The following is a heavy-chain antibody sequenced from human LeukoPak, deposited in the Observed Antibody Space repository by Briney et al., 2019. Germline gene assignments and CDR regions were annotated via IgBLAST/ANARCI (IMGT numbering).Heavy chain of an antibody. CDR1: GFTVSSNY. J-gene: IGHJ4*02. V-gene: IGHV3-53*01. CDR2: IYSGGST. Sequence: PGRSLRLSCAASGFTVSSNYMSWVRQAPGKGLEWVSVIYSGGSTYYADSVKGRFTISSDNSKNTLYLQMNSLRAEDTAIYYCAKAIVVLISGQFWDYWGQGTLVTVSS. CDR3: AKAIVVLISGQFWDY. D-gene: IGHD3-22*01.